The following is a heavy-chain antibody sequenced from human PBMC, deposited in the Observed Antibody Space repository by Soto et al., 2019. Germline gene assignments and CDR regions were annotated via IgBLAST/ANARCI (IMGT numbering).Heavy chain of an antibody. V-gene: IGHV3-21*01. CDR1: GFTFSSYR. CDR2: ISSSSSYI. D-gene: IGHD1-26*01. CDR3: ARRRERRSNYCYGMGV. Sequence: EVQLVESGGGLVKPGGSLRLSCAASGFTFSSYRMNWVRQAPGKGLEWVSSISSSSSYIYYADSVKGRFTISRDNAKNSLYLQMNSLRAEDTAVYYCARRRERRSNYCYGMGVWGQGTTVTGSS. J-gene: IGHJ6*02.